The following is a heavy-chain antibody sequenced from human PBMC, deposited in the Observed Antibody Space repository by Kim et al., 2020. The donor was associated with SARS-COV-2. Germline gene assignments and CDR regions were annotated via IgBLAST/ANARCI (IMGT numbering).Heavy chain of an antibody. V-gene: IGHV3-23*01. CDR3: AKDRGYSSGWYHGGFDY. CDR1: GFTFSSYA. J-gene: IGHJ4*02. CDR2: ISGSGGST. D-gene: IGHD6-19*01. Sequence: GGSLRLSCAASGFTFSSYAMSWVRQAPGKGLEWVSAISGSGGSTYYADSVKGRFTISSDNSKNTLYLQMNSLRAEDTAVYYCAKDRGYSSGWYHGGFDYWGQGTLVTVSS.